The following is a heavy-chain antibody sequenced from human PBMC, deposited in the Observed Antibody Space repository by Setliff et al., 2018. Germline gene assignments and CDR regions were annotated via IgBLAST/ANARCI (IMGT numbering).Heavy chain of an antibody. D-gene: IGHD1-26*01. CDR3: ARQPSSGSYYGGSIFYFDD. Sequence: PSETLSLTCSVSGGSISTYHWSWIRQPPEQGLEWIAYIHYSGSTNQNPSLKRRVTISVDTSKNQFSLKLSFVTAADTAVYYCARQPSSGSYYGGSIFYFDDWGPGILVTVSS. CDR1: GGSISTYH. CDR2: IHYSGST. J-gene: IGHJ4*02. V-gene: IGHV4-59*08.